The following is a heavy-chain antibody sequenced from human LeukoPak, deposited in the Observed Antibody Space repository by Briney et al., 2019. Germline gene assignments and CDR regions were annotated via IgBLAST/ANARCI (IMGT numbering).Heavy chain of an antibody. CDR2: IRYTGNNN. D-gene: IGHD4/OR15-4a*01. CDR3: AFNSGRTMGLNYYYYYYMDV. V-gene: IGHV3-30*02. CDR1: GFTFSSYA. J-gene: IGHJ6*03. Sequence: GGSLRLSCAASGFTFSSYAMHWVRQAPGKGLEWVSLIRYTGNNNYYADSVKGRFTISRDNSKNTLYLQMNSLRTQDTAVYYCAFNSGRTMGLNYYYYYYMDVWGKGTTVTISS.